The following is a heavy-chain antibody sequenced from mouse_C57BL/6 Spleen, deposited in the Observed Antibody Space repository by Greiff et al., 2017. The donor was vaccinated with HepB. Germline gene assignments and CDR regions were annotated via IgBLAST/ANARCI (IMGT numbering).Heavy chain of an antibody. V-gene: IGHV3-8*01. J-gene: IGHJ3*01. CDR1: GYSITSDY. Sequence: EVKLMESGPGLAKPSQTLSLTCSVTGYSITSDYWNWIRKFPGNKLEYMGYISYSGSTYYNPSLKSRISITRDTSKNQYYLQLNSVTTEDTATYYCARGAYGSSSWFAYWGQGTLVTVSA. D-gene: IGHD1-1*01. CDR2: ISYSGST. CDR3: ARGAYGSSSWFAY.